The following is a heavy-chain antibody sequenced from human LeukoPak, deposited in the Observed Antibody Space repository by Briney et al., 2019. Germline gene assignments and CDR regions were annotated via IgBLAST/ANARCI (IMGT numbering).Heavy chain of an antibody. CDR3: VKGSLGSWYYCDY. J-gene: IGHJ4*02. Sequence: PGGSLRLSCAASGFTFGSSARSWVRQAPGKGPEWVSTFSRSGPDTYYTDSVKGRFTIFRDNSKNTLYLQINSLRAEDTAVYYCVKGSLGSWYYCDYWGQGTLVTVSS. CDR1: GFTFGSSA. D-gene: IGHD6-13*01. CDR2: FSRSGPDT. V-gene: IGHV3-23*01.